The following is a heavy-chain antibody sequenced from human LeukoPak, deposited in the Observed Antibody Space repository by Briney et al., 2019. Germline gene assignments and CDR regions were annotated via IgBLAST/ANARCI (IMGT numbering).Heavy chain of an antibody. D-gene: IGHD5-18*01. CDR2: TSPYNGDT. J-gene: IGHJ4*02. Sequence: ASVKVSCKASGYTFINYGITWVRQAPGQGLEWMGWTSPYNGDTKYAQKLQGRVSVTTDTSTRTACMELRSLRSDDTAVYFCARAVDAVMAADQWGQGTLVTVSS. CDR1: GYTFINYG. CDR3: ARAVDAVMAADQ. V-gene: IGHV1-18*01.